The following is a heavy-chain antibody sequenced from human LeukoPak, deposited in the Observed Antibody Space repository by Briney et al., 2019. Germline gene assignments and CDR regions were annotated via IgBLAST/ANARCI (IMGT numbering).Heavy chain of an antibody. D-gene: IGHD5-24*01. Sequence: SQTLSLTCAVSGGSISSCGYSWSWIRQPPGKGLEWIGYIYHSGSTYYNPSLKSRVTISVDRSKNQFSLKLSSVTAADTAVYYCARAFGGYNRFDYWGQGTLVTVSS. J-gene: IGHJ4*02. CDR1: GGSISSCGYS. V-gene: IGHV4-30-2*01. CDR2: IYHSGST. CDR3: ARAFGGYNRFDY.